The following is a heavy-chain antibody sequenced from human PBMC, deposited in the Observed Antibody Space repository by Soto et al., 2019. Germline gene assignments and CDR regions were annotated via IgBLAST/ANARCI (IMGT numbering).Heavy chain of an antibody. CDR3: AITAMINRDSSTSFDY. CDR2: IKSKSDGETA. Sequence: PGGSLRLSCAASGLTFSNVLMTWVGQAPGKGLEWVGRIKSKSDGETADVAAPVKARFTISRDDSKNTVFLEMNSLKSEDTALYYCAITAMINRDSSTSFDYWGRGTQVTVSS. J-gene: IGHJ4*02. D-gene: IGHD5-18*01. V-gene: IGHV3-15*01. CDR1: GLTFSNVL.